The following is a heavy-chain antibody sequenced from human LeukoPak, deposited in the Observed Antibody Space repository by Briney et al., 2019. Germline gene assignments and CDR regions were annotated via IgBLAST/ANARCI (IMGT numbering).Heavy chain of an antibody. CDR3: ARLYDSAWSRAFDI. V-gene: IGHV4-61*02. CDR1: GGSISSGSYY. Sequence: PSQTLSLTCTVSGGSISSGSYYWSWIRQPAGKGLEWIGRIYTSGSTNYNPSLKSRVTISVDTSKNQFSLKLSSVTAADTAVYYCARLYDSAWSRAFDIWGQGTMVTVSS. J-gene: IGHJ3*02. D-gene: IGHD3-22*01. CDR2: IYTSGST.